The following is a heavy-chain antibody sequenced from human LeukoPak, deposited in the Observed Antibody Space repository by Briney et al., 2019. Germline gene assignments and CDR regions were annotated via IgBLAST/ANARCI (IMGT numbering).Heavy chain of an antibody. D-gene: IGHD3-10*01. V-gene: IGHV3-23*01. J-gene: IGHJ4*02. CDR3: AKDYYGSGSYFDY. CDR1: GFTFSSYA. CDR2: ISGSGGST. Sequence: GGSLRLSCAASGFTFSSYAMSWVRQAPGKGLEWVAAISGSGGSTYYADSVKGRFTISRDNSKNTLYLQMNSLRAEDTAVYYCAKDYYGSGSYFDYWGQGTLVTVSS.